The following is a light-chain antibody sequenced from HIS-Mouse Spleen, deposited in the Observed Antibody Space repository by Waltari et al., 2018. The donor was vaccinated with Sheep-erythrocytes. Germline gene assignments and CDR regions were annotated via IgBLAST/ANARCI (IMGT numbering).Light chain of an antibody. CDR2: LGS. V-gene: IGKV2-28*01. Sequence: DIVMTQSPLSLPVTPGEPASISCRSSQSLLHSNGYNYLDWYLQKPVQSPQLLIYLGSNRASGVPDRFSGSVSGTDFTLKISRVEAEDVGVYYCMQALQTPLTFGQGTKLEIK. CDR3: MQALQTPLT. J-gene: IGKJ2*01. CDR1: QSLLHSNGYNY.